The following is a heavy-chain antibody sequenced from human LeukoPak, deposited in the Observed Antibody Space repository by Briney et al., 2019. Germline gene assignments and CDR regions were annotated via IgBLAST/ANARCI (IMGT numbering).Heavy chain of an antibody. CDR2: IRSKAYGGTT. CDR3: TRDGLSSSWYRVGWFDP. D-gene: IGHD6-13*01. Sequence: HSGRSLRLSCTASGFTFGDYAMSWVRQAPGKELEWVGFIRSKAYGGTTEYAASVKGRFTISRDDSKSIAYLQMNSLKTEDTAVYYCTRDGLSSSWYRVGWFDPWGQGTLVTVSS. V-gene: IGHV3-49*04. J-gene: IGHJ5*02. CDR1: GFTFGDYA.